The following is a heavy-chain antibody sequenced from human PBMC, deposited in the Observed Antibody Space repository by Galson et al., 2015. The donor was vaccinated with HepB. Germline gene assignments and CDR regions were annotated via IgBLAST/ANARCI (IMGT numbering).Heavy chain of an antibody. D-gene: IGHD2-15*01. V-gene: IGHV3-21*01. CDR1: GFPFSDFT. J-gene: IGHJ4*02. CDR3: ARDSFGGFGAHDY. CDR2: ISSSRSYI. Sequence: SLRLSCAASGFPFSDFTMNWVRQAPGKGLEWISLISSSRSYIYYADSVKGRFTISRDNTKNSLYLLMNNLRAEDTAVYYCARDSFGGFGAHDYWGQGSLVTVSS.